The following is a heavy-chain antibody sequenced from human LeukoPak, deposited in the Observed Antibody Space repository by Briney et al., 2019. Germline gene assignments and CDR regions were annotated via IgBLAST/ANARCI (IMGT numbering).Heavy chain of an antibody. CDR3: ARADSNYGKRDY. CDR2: INPNSGGA. J-gene: IGHJ4*02. D-gene: IGHD4-11*01. V-gene: IGHV1-2*02. CDR1: GYTFIDYY. Sequence: ASVTVSCKASGYTFIDYYMHWVRQAPGQGLEGMGWINPNSGGATYAHKFQGRVTMTRDTSISTAYMELSRLRSDDMAVYYCARADSNYGKRDYWGQGTLVTVSS.